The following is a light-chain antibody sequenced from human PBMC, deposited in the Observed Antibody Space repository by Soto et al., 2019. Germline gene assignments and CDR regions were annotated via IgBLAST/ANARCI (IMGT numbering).Light chain of an antibody. CDR2: DAP. Sequence: DIQMTQFPSALSASVGDRVTITCRASQNVNNWLAWYQHKPGKAPQLLIYDAPVLETGVPSRFSGSGSGTEFTLAISGLQSDDFATYYCQPYNTYWTLGPGTKGDIK. J-gene: IGKJ1*01. CDR1: QNVNNW. CDR3: QPYNTYWT. V-gene: IGKV1-5*01.